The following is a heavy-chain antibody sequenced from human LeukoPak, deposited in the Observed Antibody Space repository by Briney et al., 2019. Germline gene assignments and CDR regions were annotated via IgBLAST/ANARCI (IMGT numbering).Heavy chain of an antibody. J-gene: IGHJ4*02. CDR3: ARGYSSGWRPHDY. D-gene: IGHD6-19*01. Sequence: ASEKVSCKASGYTFTGYYMHWVRQAPGQGLEWMGWINPNSGGTNYAQKFQGRVTMTRDTSISTAYMELSRLRSDDTAVYYCARGYSSGWRPHDYWGQGTLVTVSS. CDR1: GYTFTGYY. CDR2: INPNSGGT. V-gene: IGHV1-2*02.